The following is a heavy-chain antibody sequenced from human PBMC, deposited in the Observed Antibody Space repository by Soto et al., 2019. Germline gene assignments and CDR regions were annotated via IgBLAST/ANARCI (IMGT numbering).Heavy chain of an antibody. V-gene: IGHV5-10-1*01. CDR2: IDPSDSQT. CDR1: GYIFAGYW. CDR3: ARQIYDSDSGPNFQYYFDS. Sequence: VESLKISCKGSGYIFAGYWITWVLEMAVKGLEWMGRIDPSDSQTYYSPSFRGHVTISAAKSITTVFLQWSSLRASDTAMYYCARQIYDSDSGPNFQYYFDSWGQGTLVTVSS. D-gene: IGHD3-22*01. J-gene: IGHJ4*02.